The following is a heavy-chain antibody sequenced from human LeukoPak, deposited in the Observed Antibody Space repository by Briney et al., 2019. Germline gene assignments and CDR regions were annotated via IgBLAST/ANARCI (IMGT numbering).Heavy chain of an antibody. Sequence: GGSLRLSCAASGFTVSNNYMSWVRQSPGKGLEWVSVIYTDGSTYYADSVKGRFTISRDNSKNTVYLQMNSLRAEDTAVYFCARVAYYRVTADQITDAFDVWGHGTVVTVSS. V-gene: IGHV3-53*01. CDR1: GFTVSNNY. D-gene: IGHD2-21*02. J-gene: IGHJ3*01. CDR2: IYTDGST. CDR3: ARVAYYRVTADQITDAFDV.